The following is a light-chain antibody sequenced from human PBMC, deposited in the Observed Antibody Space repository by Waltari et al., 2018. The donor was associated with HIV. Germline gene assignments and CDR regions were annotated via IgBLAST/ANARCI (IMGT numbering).Light chain of an antibody. CDR1: SSNIGSNN. J-gene: IGLJ2*01. Sequence: QSVLTQPPSASGTPGQRVTISCSGSSSNIGSNNVNWYQQLPGTAPKLLSYNNYQRPSGVPYRFSGSKSGTSSSLAISGLQSEDEADYYCAAWDDSLNGVVFGGGTKLTVL. CDR2: NNY. CDR3: AAWDDSLNGVV. V-gene: IGLV1-44*01.